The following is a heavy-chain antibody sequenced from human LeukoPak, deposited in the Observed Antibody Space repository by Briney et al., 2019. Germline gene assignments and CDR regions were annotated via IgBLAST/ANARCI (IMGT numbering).Heavy chain of an antibody. Sequence: ASVKVSCKASGYTFTGYYMHWVRQAPGQGLEWMGWINPNSGGTNYAQKFQGRVTMTRDTSISTAYMELSRLRSDDTAVYYCAREPPPLIAAAVPSAFDIWGQGTMVTVSS. CDR1: GYTFTGYY. D-gene: IGHD6-13*01. J-gene: IGHJ3*02. CDR3: AREPPPLIAAAVPSAFDI. V-gene: IGHV1-2*02. CDR2: INPNSGGT.